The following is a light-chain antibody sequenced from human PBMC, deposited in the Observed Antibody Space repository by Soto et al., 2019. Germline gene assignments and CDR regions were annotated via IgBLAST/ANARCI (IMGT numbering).Light chain of an antibody. J-gene: IGLJ1*01. CDR3: ASWDDSLNGIYV. V-gene: IGLV1-44*01. CDR1: SSNIGSGT. CDR2: NNN. Sequence: QSVLTQPPSVSGTPGQRVTISCSGSSSNIGSGTVNWYQQLPGTAPKLLIYNNNQWPSGVPDRFSGSKSGTSGSLAISGLQSEDEADYYCASWDDSLNGIYVFGTGTKVTV.